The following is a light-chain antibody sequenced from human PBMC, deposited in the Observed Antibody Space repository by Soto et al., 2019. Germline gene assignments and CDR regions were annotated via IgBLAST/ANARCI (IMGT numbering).Light chain of an antibody. CDR2: EVT. Sequence: QSALTQPASVSGSPGQSITISCTGTSTDVNGRNYVSWYQQHPGKAPKVIIYEVTNRPSGISHRFSGSKSGNTASLTISGHPAEDEDDYYCCSYTSGSSVFGTGTKLTVL. V-gene: IGLV2-14*01. CDR3: CSYTSGSSV. CDR1: STDVNGRNY. J-gene: IGLJ1*01.